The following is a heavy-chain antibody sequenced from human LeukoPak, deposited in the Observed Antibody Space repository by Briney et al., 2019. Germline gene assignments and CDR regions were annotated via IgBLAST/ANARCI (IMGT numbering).Heavy chain of an antibody. Sequence: SETLSLTCAVYGGSFSGYYWSWIRRPPGKGLEWIGEINHSGSTNYNPSLKSRVTISVDTSKNQFSLKLSSVTAADTAVYYCARPRLYYGGNSHAFDIWGQGTMVTVSS. D-gene: IGHD4-17*01. CDR2: INHSGST. V-gene: IGHV4-34*01. CDR3: ARPRLYYGGNSHAFDI. J-gene: IGHJ3*02. CDR1: GGSFSGYY.